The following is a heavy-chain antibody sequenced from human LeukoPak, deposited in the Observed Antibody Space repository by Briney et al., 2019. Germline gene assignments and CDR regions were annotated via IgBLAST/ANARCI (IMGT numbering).Heavy chain of an antibody. J-gene: IGHJ4*02. CDR3: ATKLGSGYDYVY. CDR1: GFTFNTYS. Sequence: PGGSLRLSCAASGFTFNTYSMKWVRQAPGKGLEWVSAISGSGGSTFYADSVKGRFTISRDNSKNTLYLQMTSLRAEDTAVYYCATKLGSGYDYVYWGQGTLVTVSS. CDR2: ISGSGGST. V-gene: IGHV3-23*01. D-gene: IGHD5-12*01.